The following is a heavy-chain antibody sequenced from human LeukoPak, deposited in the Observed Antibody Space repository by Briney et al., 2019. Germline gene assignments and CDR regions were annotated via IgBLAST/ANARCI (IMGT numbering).Heavy chain of an antibody. Sequence: SETLSLTCTVSGGSISSYYWSWIRQPAGKGLEWIGRFYTSGSTNYNPSLKSRVTMSLDTSNNQFSLKLRSVTAADTAVYYCAKTTQVVAAEYWGQGTLVTVSS. CDR1: GGSISSYY. CDR3: AKTTQVVAAEY. V-gene: IGHV4-4*07. J-gene: IGHJ4*02. CDR2: FYTSGST. D-gene: IGHD2-15*01.